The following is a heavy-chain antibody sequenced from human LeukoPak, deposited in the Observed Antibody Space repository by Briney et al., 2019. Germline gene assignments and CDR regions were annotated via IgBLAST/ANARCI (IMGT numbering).Heavy chain of an antibody. CDR3: ASEYCSGGSCYSVDGEAFDI. D-gene: IGHD2-15*01. J-gene: IGHJ3*02. Sequence: TGRSLRLSCAASGFTFSSYGMHWVRQAPGKGLEWVAVIWYDGSNKYYADSVKGRFTISRDNSKNTLYLQMNSLRSEDTAVYYCASEYCSGGSCYSVDGEAFDIWGQGTMVTVSS. CDR1: GFTFSSYG. CDR2: IWYDGSNK. V-gene: IGHV3-33*01.